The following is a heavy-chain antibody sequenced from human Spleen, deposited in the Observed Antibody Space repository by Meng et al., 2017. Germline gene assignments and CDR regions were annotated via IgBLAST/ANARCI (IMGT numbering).Heavy chain of an antibody. CDR3: ARGPTTMAHDFDY. CDR2: INHSGST. CDR1: GGSFSDYY. J-gene: IGHJ4*02. D-gene: IGHD4-11*01. Sequence: QVRLQQWGAGLLKPSEPLSLPCVVSGGSFSDYYWSWIRQPPGKGLEWIGEINHSGSTNYNPSLESRATISVDTSQNNLSLKLSSVTAADSAVYYCARGPTTMAHDFDYWGQGTLVTVSS. V-gene: IGHV4-34*01.